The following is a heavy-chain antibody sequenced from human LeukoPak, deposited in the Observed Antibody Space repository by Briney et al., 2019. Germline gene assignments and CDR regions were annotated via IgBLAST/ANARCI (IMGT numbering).Heavy chain of an antibody. V-gene: IGHV1-2*02. CDR3: ARQTHYYGSGSYQIDY. D-gene: IGHD3-10*01. CDR2: INPNSGGT. Sequence: ASVKVSCKASGYTFTGYYMHWVRQAPGQGLEWMGWINPNSGGTNYAQKFQGRVTITRDTSASTAYMELSSLRSEDTAVYYCARQTHYYGSGSYQIDYWGQGTLVTVSS. CDR1: GYTFTGYY. J-gene: IGHJ4*02.